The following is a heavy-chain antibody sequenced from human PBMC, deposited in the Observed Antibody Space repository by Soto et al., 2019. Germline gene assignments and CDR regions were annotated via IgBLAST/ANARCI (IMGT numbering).Heavy chain of an antibody. J-gene: IGHJ5*02. CDR3: APPRGSNSRWFDP. CDR2: INHSGRT. CDR1: GGSFGGYY. V-gene: IGHV4-34*01. D-gene: IGHD4-4*01. Sequence: PSETLSLTCAVYGGSFGGYYWSWIRQPPEKGLEWIGEINHSGRTTYNPSLKSRVTISIDTSKNQFSLKLSSVTAGDTAVYLCAPPRGSNSRWFDPWGQGTLVTVSS.